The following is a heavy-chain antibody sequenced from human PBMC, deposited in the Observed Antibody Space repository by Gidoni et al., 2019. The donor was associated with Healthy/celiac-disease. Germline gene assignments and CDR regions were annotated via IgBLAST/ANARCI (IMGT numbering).Heavy chain of an antibody. CDR1: GSAISSGYY. V-gene: IGHV4-38-2*02. CDR3: ARDRLDYGDYVGYFDY. J-gene: IGHJ4*02. Sequence: QVQLQESGPGLVKPSETLSLPCTVSGSAISSGYYWGWIRQPPGKGLAWIGSIDPSGSTYYNPSLKSRVTISVDTSKNQFSLKLSSVTAADTAVYYCARDRLDYGDYVGYFDYWGQGTLVTVSS. CDR2: IDPSGST. D-gene: IGHD4-17*01.